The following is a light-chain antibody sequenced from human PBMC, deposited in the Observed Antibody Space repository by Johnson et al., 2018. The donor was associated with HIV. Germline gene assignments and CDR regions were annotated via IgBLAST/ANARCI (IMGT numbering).Light chain of an antibody. V-gene: IGLV1-51*02. CDR1: SSNIGNNY. Sequence: QSVLTQSPSVSAAPGQKVTISCSGSSSNIGNNYISWYQQFPGTAPKLLIYENNKRPSGIPDRFSGSKSGTSATLDITGLQTGDEADYDCGTWDNSLSTGGAFGTGTKVTVL. J-gene: IGLJ1*01. CDR2: ENN. CDR3: GTWDNSLSTGGA.